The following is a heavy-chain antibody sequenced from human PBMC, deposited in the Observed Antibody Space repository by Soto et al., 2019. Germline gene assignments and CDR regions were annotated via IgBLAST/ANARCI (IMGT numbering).Heavy chain of an antibody. CDR2: IDPSDSYT. Sequence: GESLKISCKGSGYSFTIYWISWVRQMPGKGVAWMGRIDPSDSYTNYSPSFQCHVTISADKSISTAYLQWSSLNASDTALYYCARXLSSSWSWKTDYYGMDVWGQGTTVTVSS. V-gene: IGHV5-10-1*01. CDR1: GYSFTIYW. J-gene: IGHJ6*02. CDR3: ARXLSSSWSWKTDYYGMDV. D-gene: IGHD6-13*01.